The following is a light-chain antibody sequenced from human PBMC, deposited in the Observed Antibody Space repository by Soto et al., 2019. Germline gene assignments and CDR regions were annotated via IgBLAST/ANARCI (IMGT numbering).Light chain of an antibody. CDR1: QSISSY. J-gene: IGKJ1*01. CDR2: DES. CDR3: QQYGSSGT. V-gene: IGKV3-11*01. Sequence: EIVMTQSPATLSVSPGERATLSCRASQSISSYLAWYQQKPGQAPRLLIYDESNRATGIPARFSGSGSGTDFTLTISGLEPEDFAVYYCQQYGSSGTFGQGTKVDIK.